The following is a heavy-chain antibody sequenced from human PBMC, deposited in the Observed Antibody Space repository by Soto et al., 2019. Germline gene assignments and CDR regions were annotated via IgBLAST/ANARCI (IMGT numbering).Heavy chain of an antibody. CDR3: VNAHCGGDCYSNPYSDY. Sequence: QVQLVESGGGVVQPGGSLRLSCAASGFSFTTYGLHWVRQAPGKGLEWVAVIWYDGSKTYYADSVKGRFTISRDNSKNTLYPQMNSLRLADTAMYYCVNAHCGGDCYSNPYSDYWGQGTLVTVS. V-gene: IGHV3-33*01. CDR1: GFSFTTYG. CDR2: IWYDGSKT. J-gene: IGHJ4*02. D-gene: IGHD2-21*02.